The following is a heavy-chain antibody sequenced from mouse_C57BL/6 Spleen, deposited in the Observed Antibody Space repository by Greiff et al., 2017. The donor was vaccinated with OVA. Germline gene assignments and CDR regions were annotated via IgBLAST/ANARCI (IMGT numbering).Heavy chain of an antibody. CDR3: ARKITGGYFDV. J-gene: IGHJ1*03. CDR1: GYTFTSYW. V-gene: IGHV1-59*01. D-gene: IGHD2-4*01. Sequence: QVQLKQPGAELVRPGTSVKLSCKASGYTFTSYWMHWVKQRPGQGLEWIGVIDPSDSYTNYNQKFKGKATLTVDTSSSTAYMQLSSLTSEDSAVYYCARKITGGYFDVWGTGTTVTVSS. CDR2: IDPSDSYT.